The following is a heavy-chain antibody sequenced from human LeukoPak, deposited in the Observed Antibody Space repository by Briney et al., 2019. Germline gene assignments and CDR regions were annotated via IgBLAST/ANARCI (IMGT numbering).Heavy chain of an antibody. Sequence: GGSLRLSCAASGFTFSSYSMNWVRQAPGKGLEWVSYISSSSSTIYYADSVKGRFTISRDNAKNSLYLQMNSLRAEDTAVYYCAREALNPYYYYYMDVWGKGTTVTVSS. CDR1: GFTFSSYS. V-gene: IGHV3-48*01. CDR2: ISSSSSTI. J-gene: IGHJ6*03. CDR3: AREALNPYYYYYMDV.